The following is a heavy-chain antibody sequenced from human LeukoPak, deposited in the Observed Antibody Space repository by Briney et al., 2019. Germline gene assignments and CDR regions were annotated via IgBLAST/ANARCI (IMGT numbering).Heavy chain of an antibody. CDR2: IYYSGST. V-gene: IGHV4-59*01. CDR1: GGSISNYY. D-gene: IGHD3-10*01. J-gene: IGHJ6*04. CDR3: ARGQRGFGVQYGMDV. Sequence: SETLSLTCIVSGGSISNYYCNWIRQHPGKGLEWIGYIYYSGSTNYSPSLKSRVSISVDTSKNQFSLKLTSVTAADTAVYYCARGQRGFGVQYGMDVWGKGTTVTVSS.